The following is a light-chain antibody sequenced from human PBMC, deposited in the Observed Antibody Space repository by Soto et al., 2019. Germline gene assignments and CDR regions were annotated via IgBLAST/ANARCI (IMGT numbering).Light chain of an antibody. CDR2: AAS. J-gene: IGKJ1*01. CDR3: QQTYSTPPWT. Sequence: DIQMTQSPSSLSASIGDRVTITCRASQTISNFLNWYQQKPGRAPKLLIYAASSLQSGVPSRFSGSRSGTDFTLTISSLQPEDFATYYCQQTYSTPPWTFGQGTKVEIK. V-gene: IGKV1-39*01. CDR1: QTISNF.